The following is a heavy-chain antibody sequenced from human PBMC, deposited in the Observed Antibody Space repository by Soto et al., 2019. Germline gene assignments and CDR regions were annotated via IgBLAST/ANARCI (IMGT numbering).Heavy chain of an antibody. CDR3: TTDLEAWSGMDV. CDR2: IKSKTDGGTT. CDR1: GFTFSNAW. Sequence: EVQLVESGGGLVKPGGSLRLSCAASGFTFSNAWMNWVHQAPGKGLEWVGRIKSKTDGGTTDYAAPVKGRFTISRDDSKNTLYLQMNSLKTEDTAVYYCTTDLEAWSGMDVWGQGTTVTVSS. D-gene: IGHD3-3*01. V-gene: IGHV3-15*07. J-gene: IGHJ6*02.